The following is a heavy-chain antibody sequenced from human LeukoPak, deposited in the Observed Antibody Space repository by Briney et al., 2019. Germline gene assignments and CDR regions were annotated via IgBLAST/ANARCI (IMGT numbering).Heavy chain of an antibody. CDR2: IYSGGST. CDR1: GFMFSSYW. Sequence: GSLRLSCAASGFMFSSYWMNWVRQAPGKGLEWVSVIYSGGSTYYADSVKGRFTISRDNSKNTLYLQMNSLRAEDTAVYYCARGSGYWFDPWGQGTLVTVSS. J-gene: IGHJ5*02. CDR3: ARGSGYWFDP. V-gene: IGHV3-66*01. D-gene: IGHD3-3*01.